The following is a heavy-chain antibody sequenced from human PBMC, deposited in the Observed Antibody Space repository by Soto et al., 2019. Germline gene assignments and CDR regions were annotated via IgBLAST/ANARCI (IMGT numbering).Heavy chain of an antibody. CDR2: INHSGST. CDR1: GGSFSGYY. J-gene: IGHJ4*02. V-gene: IGHV4-34*01. Sequence: SETLSLTCAVYGGSFSGYYWSWIRQPPGKGLEWIGEINHSGSTNYNPSLKSRVTISVATSKNQFSLKLSSVAAADTAVYYCARVGAPNFDYWGQGTLVTVSS. CDR3: ARVGAPNFDY. D-gene: IGHD1-26*01.